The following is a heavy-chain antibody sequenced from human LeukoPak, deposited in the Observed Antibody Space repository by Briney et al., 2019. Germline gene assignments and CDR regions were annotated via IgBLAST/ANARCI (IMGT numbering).Heavy chain of an antibody. J-gene: IGHJ4*02. CDR3: ARARGYDSVTRYDF. CDR1: GFTFSSYW. V-gene: IGHV3-7*01. CDR2: IKQDGGEE. D-gene: IGHD5-12*01. Sequence: GGSLRLCCAASGFTFSSYWMSWVRQTPGKGLEWVANIKQDGGEEYYVDSVKGRFTISRDNAKNSLYLQMSSLRAEDTAVYYCARARGYDSVTRYDFWGQGNLITVSS.